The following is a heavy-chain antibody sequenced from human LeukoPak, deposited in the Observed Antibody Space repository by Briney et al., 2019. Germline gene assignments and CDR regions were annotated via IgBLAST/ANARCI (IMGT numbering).Heavy chain of an antibody. V-gene: IGHV3-72*01. J-gene: IGHJ3*02. CDR2: IRRGTNGYTT. D-gene: IGHD3-16*01. CDR1: GFSFSDYI. CDR3: TRDGGEGDKTAFDI. Sequence: PGGSLRLSCAASGFSFSDYILDWVRQAPGRGLEWVGRIRRGTNGYTTEYAASVKGRVIISRDDSKNSLYLHMNSLKTKDTAVYYCTRDGGEGDKTAFDIWGQGTMVTVSS.